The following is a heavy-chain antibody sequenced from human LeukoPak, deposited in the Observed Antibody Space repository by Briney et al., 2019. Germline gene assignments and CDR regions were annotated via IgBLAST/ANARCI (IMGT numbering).Heavy chain of an antibody. J-gene: IGHJ4*02. CDR2: IYYSGST. V-gene: IGHV4-30-4*08. CDR3: ASLDSSGYYFLDY. Sequence: EASENLSLTCTVSGGSISSGDYYWSWIRQPPGKGLEWIGYIYYSGSTYYNPSLKSRVTISVDTSKNQFSLKLSSVTAADTAVYYCASLDSSGYYFLDYWGQGTLVTVSS. CDR1: GGSISSGDYY. D-gene: IGHD3-22*01.